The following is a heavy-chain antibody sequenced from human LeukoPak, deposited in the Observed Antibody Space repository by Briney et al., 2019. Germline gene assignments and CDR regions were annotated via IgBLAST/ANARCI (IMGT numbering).Heavy chain of an antibody. Sequence: PSETLSLTCNVSGDSVNKFYWTWIRQTPGKGLEWIGYVYYSGSTNYNPSLKSRVTISIDTSRNQFSLNLRSVTAADTAVYYCVRENGHYGPGISYTTDAFDIWGQGTVVTVSS. CDR2: VYYSGST. V-gene: IGHV4-59*02. CDR3: VRENGHYGPGISYTTDAFDI. J-gene: IGHJ3*02. D-gene: IGHD3-10*01. CDR1: GDSVNKFY.